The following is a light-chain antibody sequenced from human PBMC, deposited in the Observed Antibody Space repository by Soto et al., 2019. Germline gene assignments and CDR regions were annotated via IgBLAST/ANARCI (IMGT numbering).Light chain of an antibody. Sequence: QSALTQPRSVSGSPGQSVTISCTGTSSDVGGYNYVSWYQQHPGKAPKLMIYDVSKRPSGVPDHLSGSKSGNTASLTFSGLQAEAEADYYCCSYAGSYTLVFGGGTKVTVL. CDR3: CSYAGSYTLV. CDR1: SSDVGGYNY. V-gene: IGLV2-11*01. J-gene: IGLJ2*01. CDR2: DVS.